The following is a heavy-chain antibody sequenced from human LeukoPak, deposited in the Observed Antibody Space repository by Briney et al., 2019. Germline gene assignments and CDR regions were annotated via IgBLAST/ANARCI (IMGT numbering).Heavy chain of an antibody. Sequence: PGGSLRLSCAASGFTFSSYEMNWVRQAPGKGLEWVSYISSSGSTIYYADSVKGRFTISRDNAKNSLYLQMNSLRAEDTAVYYCARDPALLWFGELLHYYYGMDVWGKGTTDTVS. CDR2: ISSSGSTI. J-gene: IGHJ6*04. V-gene: IGHV3-48*03. D-gene: IGHD3-10*01. CDR1: GFTFSSYE. CDR3: ARDPALLWFGELLHYYYGMDV.